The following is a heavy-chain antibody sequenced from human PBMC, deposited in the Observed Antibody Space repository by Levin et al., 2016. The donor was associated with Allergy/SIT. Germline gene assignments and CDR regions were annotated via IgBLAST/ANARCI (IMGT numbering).Heavy chain of an antibody. CDR3: VRGNIDRGVIGHL. CDR1: GFSARIYW. J-gene: IGHJ5*02. CDR2: IKQEGSEK. Sequence: GGSLRLSCTASGFSARIYWMNWVRQSPGKGLEWVANIKQEGSEKNYLDSVKGRFTVSRDDAKNSLYLYMSRLIAEDTAVYYCVRGNIDRGVIGHLWGQGTLVTVSS. V-gene: IGHV3-7*01. D-gene: IGHD3-10*01.